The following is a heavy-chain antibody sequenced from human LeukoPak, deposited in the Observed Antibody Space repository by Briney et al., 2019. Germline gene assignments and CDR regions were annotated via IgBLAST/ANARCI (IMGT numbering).Heavy chain of an antibody. Sequence: GGSLRLSCAASGFTFIIYGMHWVRQAPGKGLEWVAVISYDGGYQYYADSVKGRLTISRDTTKHRMYLQLNRLRPEDTAVYYCAKDKRMMSAHYGMDVWGQGTTVTVSS. J-gene: IGHJ6*01. CDR1: GFTFIIYG. CDR2: ISYDGGYQ. CDR3: AKDKRMMSAHYGMDV. D-gene: IGHD3-16*01. V-gene: IGHV3-30*18.